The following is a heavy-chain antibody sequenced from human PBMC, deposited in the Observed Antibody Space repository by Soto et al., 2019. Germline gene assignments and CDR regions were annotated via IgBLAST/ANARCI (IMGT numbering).Heavy chain of an antibody. V-gene: IGHV3-21*04. CDR3: ANAYDFWSGQPYYMDV. D-gene: IGHD3-3*01. J-gene: IGHJ6*03. CDR1: GFTFSSYS. CDR2: ISSSSGST. Sequence: PGGSLRLSCAASGFTFSSYSMNWVRQAPGKGLEWVSAISSSSGSTYYADSVKGRFTISRDNAKNSLYLQMNSLRAEDTAVYYCANAYDFWSGQPYYMDVWGKGTTVTVSS.